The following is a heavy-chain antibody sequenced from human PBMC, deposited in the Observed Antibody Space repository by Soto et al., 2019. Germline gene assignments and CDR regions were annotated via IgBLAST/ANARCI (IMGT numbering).Heavy chain of an antibody. D-gene: IGHD6-6*01. Sequence: ASVKVFCKASGYTFTSYGISWVRQAPGQWLEWMGWISAYNGNTNYAQKLQGRVTMTTDTSTSTAYMELRSLRSDDTAVYYCARDGSVLGVAARHDYWGQGTLVTVSS. J-gene: IGHJ4*02. CDR2: ISAYNGNT. CDR1: GYTFTSYG. V-gene: IGHV1-18*01. CDR3: ARDGSVLGVAARHDY.